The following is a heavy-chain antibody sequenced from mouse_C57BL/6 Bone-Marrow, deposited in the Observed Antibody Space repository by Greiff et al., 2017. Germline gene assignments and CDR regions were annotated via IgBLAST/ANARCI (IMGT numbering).Heavy chain of an antibody. CDR2: ISSGGDYI. D-gene: IGHD1-1*01. CDR1: GFTFSSYA. CDR3: TRVRYYGSSYFDY. V-gene: IGHV5-9-1*02. Sequence: EVQGVESGEGLVKPGGSLKLSCAASGFTFSSYAMSWVRQTPEKRLEWVAYISSGGDYIYYADTVKGRFTISRDNARNTLYLQMSSLKSEDTAMYYCTRVRYYGSSYFDYWGQGTTLTVSS. J-gene: IGHJ2*01.